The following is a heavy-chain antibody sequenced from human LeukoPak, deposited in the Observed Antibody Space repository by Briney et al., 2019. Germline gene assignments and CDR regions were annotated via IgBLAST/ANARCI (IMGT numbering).Heavy chain of an antibody. CDR3: ARAVIPAAMWHSYYFMDV. CDR1: GYSISSGYY. D-gene: IGHD2-2*01. CDR2: INHSGST. J-gene: IGHJ6*03. V-gene: IGHV4-38-2*02. Sequence: SETLSLTCTVSGYSISSGYYWGWIRQPPGKGLEWIGEINHSGSTNYNPSLKSRVTISVDTSKNQFSLRLSSVTAADTAVYYCARAVIPAAMWHSYYFMDVWGKGTTVTFSS.